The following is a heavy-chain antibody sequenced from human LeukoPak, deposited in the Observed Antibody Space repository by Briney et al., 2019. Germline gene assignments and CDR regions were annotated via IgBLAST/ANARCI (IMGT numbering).Heavy chain of an antibody. J-gene: IGHJ4*02. Sequence: GGSLRLSCAASGFTFSTYWMHWVRQAPGKGLVWVSRINSDGSSTSYAESVKGRFTISRDNAKNTLYLQMSSLRVEDTAVYYCARGRPTPGTDYWGQGTLVTVSS. V-gene: IGHV3-74*01. CDR1: GFTFSTYW. CDR3: ARGRPTPGTDY. D-gene: IGHD6-13*01. CDR2: INSDGSST.